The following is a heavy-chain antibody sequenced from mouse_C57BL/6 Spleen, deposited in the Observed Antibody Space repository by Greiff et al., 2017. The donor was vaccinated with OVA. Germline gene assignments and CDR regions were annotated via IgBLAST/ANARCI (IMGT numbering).Heavy chain of an antibody. CDR3: ARSSALYYFDY. CDR1: GYAFSSYW. V-gene: IGHV1-80*01. CDR2: IYPGDGDT. Sequence: VQLQQSGAELVKPGASVKISCKASGYAFSSYWMNWVQQRPGKGLEWIGQIYPGDGDTNYNGKFKGKATLTADKSSSTAYMQLSSLTSEDSAVYFCARSSALYYFDYWGQGTTLTVSS. D-gene: IGHD6-1*01. J-gene: IGHJ2*01.